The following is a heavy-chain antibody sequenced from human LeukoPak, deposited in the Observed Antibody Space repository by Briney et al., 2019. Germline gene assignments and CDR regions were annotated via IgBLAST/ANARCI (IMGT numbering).Heavy chain of an antibody. J-gene: IGHJ5*02. D-gene: IGHD4/OR15-4a*01. CDR1: GGSITSDY. CDR3: SRGGANDL. V-gene: IGHV4-4*07. Sequence: ASETLSLTCTVCGGSITSDYWSWIRQPAGKGLEWIGRIFTSGSTTYNPSLKSRVTMSLDTSKNQFFMKLSSVTAADTAAYFCSRGGANDLWGQGTLVTVSS. CDR2: IFTSGST.